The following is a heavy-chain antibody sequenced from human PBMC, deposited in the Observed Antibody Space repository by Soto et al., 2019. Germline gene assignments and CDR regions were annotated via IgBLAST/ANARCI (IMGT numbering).Heavy chain of an antibody. CDR2: ISYDGSKK. J-gene: IGHJ5*02. CDR3: ARDCDRSYSSGWS. CDR1: GFTFSSYA. D-gene: IGHD6-19*01. Sequence: QVQLVESGGGVVQPGRSLRLSCAASGFTFSSYAMHWVRQAPGKGLEWVAVISYDGSKKYYADSVKGRFTISRDNSKNSLYLQMNNLRAEDTAVYYCARDCDRSYSSGWSWGQGTLVTVSS. V-gene: IGHV3-30-3*01.